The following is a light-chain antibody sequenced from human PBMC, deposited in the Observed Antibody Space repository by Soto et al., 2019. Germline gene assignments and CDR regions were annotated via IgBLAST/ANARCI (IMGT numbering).Light chain of an antibody. CDR3: CSYAGSYTHYV. CDR1: SSDVGGYNY. Sequence: QSALTQPRSVSGSPGQSVTISCTGTSSDVGGYNYVSWYQQHPGKAPKLMIYDVSKRPSGVPDLFSGSKSGNTASLTISGLQAEDEVDYYCCSYAGSYTHYVFGSGTKLTVL. V-gene: IGLV2-11*01. J-gene: IGLJ1*01. CDR2: DVS.